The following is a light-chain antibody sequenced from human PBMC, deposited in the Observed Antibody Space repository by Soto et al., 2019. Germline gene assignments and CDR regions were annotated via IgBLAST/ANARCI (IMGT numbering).Light chain of an antibody. Sequence: IQMTKSPSSLSASVGDRVTITCRASQSISSYLNWYQQKPGKAPTLLIYHASSLESGVPSRFSGSGSGTESTLTISSLKPDDVATDYCQQYNTYLSFGQGTKVDIK. CDR3: QQYNTYLS. V-gene: IGKV1-5*01. CDR1: QSISSY. CDR2: HAS. J-gene: IGKJ1*01.